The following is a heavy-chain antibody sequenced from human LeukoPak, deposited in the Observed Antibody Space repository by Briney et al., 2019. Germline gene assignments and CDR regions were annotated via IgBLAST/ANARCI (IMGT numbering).Heavy chain of an antibody. CDR3: ARGRPHGNDY. D-gene: IGHD4-23*01. CDR2: IASDGSST. J-gene: IGHJ4*02. CDR1: GFTFSNYA. Sequence: GGSLRLSCAASGFTFSNYAMNWVRQAPGKGLVWVSRIASDGSSTTYADSVKGRFSISRDNAKNTLYLQMNSLRVEDTAVYYCARGRPHGNDYWGQGTLVTVSS. V-gene: IGHV3-74*01.